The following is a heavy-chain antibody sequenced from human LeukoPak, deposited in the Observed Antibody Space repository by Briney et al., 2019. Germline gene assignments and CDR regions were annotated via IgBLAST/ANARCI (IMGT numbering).Heavy chain of an antibody. J-gene: IGHJ4*02. CDR3: SEEPAWVTVFLLVITPVTVHYFDY. CDR1: GFTFSDYY. CDR2: ISSSSSYT. D-gene: IGHD3-22*01. Sequence: PGGSLRLFCAASGFTFSDYYMSWIRQAPGKGLEWVSYISSSSSYTNYADSVKGRFTISRDNAKNSLYLQMNSLRAEDTAVYYWSEEPAWVTVFLLVITPVTVHYFDYWGQGTLVTVSS. V-gene: IGHV3-11*06.